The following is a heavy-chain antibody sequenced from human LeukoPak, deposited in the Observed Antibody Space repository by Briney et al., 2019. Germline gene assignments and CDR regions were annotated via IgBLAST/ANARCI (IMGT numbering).Heavy chain of an antibody. CDR2: IRGDGRAT. CDR3: AKGLYQVAVAIDAFDI. V-gene: IGHV3-74*01. D-gene: IGHD6-19*01. CDR1: GFIFTDYW. J-gene: IGHJ3*02. Sequence: GGSLRLSCAASGFIFTDYWMHWVRQAPGKELVWVARIRGDGRATTYADSVKGRFTISRDNAMNTVFLQMNSLRAEDTAVYYCAKGLYQVAVAIDAFDIWGQGTMVTVSS.